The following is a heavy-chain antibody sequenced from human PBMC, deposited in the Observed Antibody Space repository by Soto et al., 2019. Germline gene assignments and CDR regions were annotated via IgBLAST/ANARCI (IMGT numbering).Heavy chain of an antibody. Sequence: SETLSLTCTVSGGSICSSSHYWGWIRQPPGKGLEWIGSIFYSGSTSYNPSLKSRVTISVDTSKNQFSLKLSSVTAADTAVYYCARRESYDILTGYYHFDYWGQGTLVTVSS. CDR3: ARRESYDILTGYYHFDY. V-gene: IGHV4-39*01. D-gene: IGHD3-9*01. J-gene: IGHJ4*02. CDR2: IFYSGST. CDR1: GGSICSSSHY.